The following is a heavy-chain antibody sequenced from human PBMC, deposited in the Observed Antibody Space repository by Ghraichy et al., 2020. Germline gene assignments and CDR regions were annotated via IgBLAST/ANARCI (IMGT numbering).Heavy chain of an antibody. CDR2: ISGSGGST. CDR3: AKVGSGGSCYSGLDY. Sequence: GESLNISCAASGFTFSSYAMSWVRQAPGKGLEWVSAISGSGGSTYYADSVKGRFTISRDNSKNTLYLQMNSLRAEDTAVYYCAKVGSGGSCYSGLDYWGQGTLVTVSS. J-gene: IGHJ4*02. CDR1: GFTFSSYA. D-gene: IGHD2-15*01. V-gene: IGHV3-23*01.